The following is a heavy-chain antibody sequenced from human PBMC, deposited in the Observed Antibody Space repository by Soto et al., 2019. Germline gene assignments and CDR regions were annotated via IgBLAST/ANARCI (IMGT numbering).Heavy chain of an antibody. D-gene: IGHD2-2*01. CDR1: GYTFTSYY. V-gene: IGHV1-46*01. CDR2: INPSGGST. CDR3: ARLGEYYQSLDP. Sequence: ASVKVSCKASGYTFTSYYMHWVRQAPGQGLEWMGIINPSGGSTSYAQKFRGRVTMTRDTSKSQISLRLNSVTAADTAVYYCARLGEYYQSLDPWGPGTLVTVSS. J-gene: IGHJ5*02.